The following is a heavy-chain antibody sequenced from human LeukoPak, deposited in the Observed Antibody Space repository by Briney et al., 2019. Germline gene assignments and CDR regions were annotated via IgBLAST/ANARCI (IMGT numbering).Heavy chain of an antibody. V-gene: IGHV3-74*01. J-gene: IGHJ3*02. CDR1: GFTFSSYW. Sequence: PGGSLRLSCAASGFTFSSYWMHWVRQVPGKGLVWVSRVNSDGSSTSYADSVKGRFTISRDNSKNTLYLQMNSLRAEDTAEYYCARVLCSGGTCLDAFDIWGQGTMVTVSS. CDR2: VNSDGSST. CDR3: ARVLCSGGTCLDAFDI. D-gene: IGHD2-15*01.